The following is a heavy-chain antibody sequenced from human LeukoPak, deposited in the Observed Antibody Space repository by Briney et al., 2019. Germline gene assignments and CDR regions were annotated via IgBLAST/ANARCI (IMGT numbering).Heavy chain of an antibody. Sequence: PSETLSLTCAVYGGSFSGYYWSWIRQPPGKGLEWIGEINHSGSTNYNPSLKSRVTISVDTSKNQFSLKLSSVTAADTAVYYCARASYDSSGYYGYYYYYMDVWGKGTTVTISS. CDR1: GGSFSGYY. CDR3: ARASYDSSGYYGYYYYYMDV. D-gene: IGHD3-22*01. CDR2: INHSGST. V-gene: IGHV4-34*01. J-gene: IGHJ6*03.